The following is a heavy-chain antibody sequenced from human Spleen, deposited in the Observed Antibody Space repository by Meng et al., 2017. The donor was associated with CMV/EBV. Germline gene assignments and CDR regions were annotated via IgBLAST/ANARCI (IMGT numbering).Heavy chain of an antibody. CDR1: GFTFSSYA. Sequence: GGSLRLSCAASGFTFSSYAMSWVRQAPGKGLEWVSAISGSGGSTYYADSVKGRFTISRDNSKNTLYLQMNSLRAEDTAVYYCAKDFLIRAKVVPAAITGVGTDVWGQGTTVTVSS. J-gene: IGHJ6*02. CDR3: AKDFLIRAKVVPAAITGVGTDV. CDR2: ISGSGGST. D-gene: IGHD2-2*02. V-gene: IGHV3-23*01.